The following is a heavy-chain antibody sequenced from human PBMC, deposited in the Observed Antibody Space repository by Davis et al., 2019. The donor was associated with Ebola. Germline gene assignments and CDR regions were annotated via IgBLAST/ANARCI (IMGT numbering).Heavy chain of an antibody. CDR2: IKTDGSTT. J-gene: IGHJ6*02. CDR3: VRDTSHQLPHWLYYFYGMDV. CDR1: GFTFSNYY. V-gene: IGHV3-74*01. D-gene: IGHD2-2*01. Sequence: GESLKISCAASGFTFSNYYMHWVRQAPGKGLEWVARIKTDGSTTRYAESVKGRFTISRDNTKNTLYLQMNSLRGEDTAVYYCVRDTSHQLPHWLYYFYGMDVWGQGTTVTVSS.